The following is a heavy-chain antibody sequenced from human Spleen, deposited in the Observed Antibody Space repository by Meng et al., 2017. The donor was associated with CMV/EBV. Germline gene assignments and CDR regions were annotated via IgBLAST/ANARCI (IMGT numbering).Heavy chain of an antibody. CDR1: GFTFGDYA. V-gene: IGHV3-49*04. CDR2: IRSKAYGGTT. Sequence: GESLKISCTASGFTFGDYAMSWVRQAPGKGLEWVGFIRSKAYGGTTEYAASVKGRFTISRDDSKSIAYLQMNSLKTEDTAVYYCTRDLSYDFWSGYYPGDFDLWGRGTLVTVSS. D-gene: IGHD3-3*01. CDR3: TRDLSYDFWSGYYPGDFDL. J-gene: IGHJ2*01.